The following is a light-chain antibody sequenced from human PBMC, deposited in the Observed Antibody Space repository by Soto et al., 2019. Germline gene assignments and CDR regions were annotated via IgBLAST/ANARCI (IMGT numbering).Light chain of an antibody. J-gene: IGKJ2*01. CDR3: LETMRLPYT. Sequence: DIVMTQTPLSLSVTPGQPASISCKSSQTLLRSDGKNYMYWYLQKPGQPPQLLISEVSNRFSGVTDKFGGSGSGNDFTVKISRVEAEDVGVYYCLETMRLPYTCGQGTMLEI. CDR2: EVS. CDR1: QTLLRSDGKNY. V-gene: IGKV2D-29*01.